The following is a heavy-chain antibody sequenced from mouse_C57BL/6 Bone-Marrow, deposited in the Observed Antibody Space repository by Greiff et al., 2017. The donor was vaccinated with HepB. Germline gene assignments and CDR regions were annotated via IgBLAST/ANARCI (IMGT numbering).Heavy chain of an antibody. CDR1: GYTFTDYY. Sequence: QVQLQQSGAELVRPGASVKLSCKASGYTFTDYYINWVKQRPGQGLEWIARIYPGSGNTYYNEKFKGKATLTAEKSSSTAYMQLSSLTSEDSAVYFCARTAYYSNYLYYWGQGTTLTVSS. J-gene: IGHJ2*01. CDR3: ARTAYYSNYLYY. D-gene: IGHD2-5*01. V-gene: IGHV1-76*01. CDR2: IYPGSGNT.